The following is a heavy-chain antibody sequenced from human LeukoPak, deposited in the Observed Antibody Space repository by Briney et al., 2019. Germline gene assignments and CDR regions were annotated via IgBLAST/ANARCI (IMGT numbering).Heavy chain of an antibody. CDR3: TRDQTYYDYWSGYYLDY. Sequence: ASVKVSCKASGGIFRNYAICWVRLAPGQGLEWMGRVIPVFGTTNYAQKFQGRVKITTDESASTVYMELSSLKTEDTAVYYCTRDQTYYDYWSGYYLDYWGQGTLVTVSS. J-gene: IGHJ4*02. V-gene: IGHV1-69*05. CDR1: GGIFRNYA. D-gene: IGHD3-3*01. CDR2: VIPVFGTT.